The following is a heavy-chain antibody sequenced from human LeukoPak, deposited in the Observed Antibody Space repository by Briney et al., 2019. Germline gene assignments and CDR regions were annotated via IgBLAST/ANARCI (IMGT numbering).Heavy chain of an antibody. D-gene: IGHD5-18*01. J-gene: IGHJ4*02. CDR1: GFTFGSHA. CDR3: GKTTVGYSSGQKPAWPVDY. V-gene: IGHV3-23*01. Sequence: QPGGSLRLSCEASGFTFGSHAMYWVRQAPGKGLEWVAGIFGSGGSPHYADPVKGWFTISRDNSRNTVYLQINSLRAEDTAVYYCGKTTVGYSSGQKPAWPVDYWGQGTLVTVSS. CDR2: IFGSGGSP.